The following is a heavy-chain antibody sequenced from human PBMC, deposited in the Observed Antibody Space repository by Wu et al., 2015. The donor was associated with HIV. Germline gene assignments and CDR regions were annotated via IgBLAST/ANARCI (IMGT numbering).Heavy chain of an antibody. CDR2: FDPEDGET. D-gene: IGHD3-22*01. CDR1: GYTLTELS. V-gene: IGHV1-24*01. J-gene: IGHJ6*03. Sequence: QVQLVQSGAEVKKPGASVKVSCKVSGYTLTELSMHWVRQAPGKGLEWMGGFDPEDGETIYAQKFQGRVTMTEDTSTDTAYMELSRLRSDDTAVYYCAREYYDSSGYLTDYYYYYMDVWGKGTTVTVSS. CDR3: AREYYDSSGYLTDYYYYYMDV.